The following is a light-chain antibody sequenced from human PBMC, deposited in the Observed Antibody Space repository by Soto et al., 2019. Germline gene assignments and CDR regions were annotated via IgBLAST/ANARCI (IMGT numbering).Light chain of an antibody. J-gene: IGKJ2*01. V-gene: IGKV2-30*01. CDR2: KVS. CDR1: QSLVYSGGNTY. Sequence: VMNQSPLSLPDPLAQPASISCRSSQSLVYSGGNTYLNWFQQRPGQSPRRLIYKVSNRDSGVPDRFSGSGSGTDITLKISRVEAEDVGVYYRMQGTLWPRTFGQGTKLEIK. CDR3: MQGTLWPRT.